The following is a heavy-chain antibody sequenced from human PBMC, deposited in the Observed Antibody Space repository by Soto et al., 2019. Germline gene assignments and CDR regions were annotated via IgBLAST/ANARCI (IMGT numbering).Heavy chain of an antibody. D-gene: IGHD1-26*01. J-gene: IGHJ4*02. CDR3: ARDGGRHSGGIDY. CDR1: GGTFSSYS. CDR2: IIPIFGTA. V-gene: IGHV1-69*01. Sequence: QVQLVQSEAEVKKPGSSVKVSCKASGGTFSSYSINWVRQAPGQGLERMGEIIPIFGTANYAQKFQARVTITADEATSTAYMELSSLRSEDTAVYYCARDGGRHSGGIDYWGQGTLVTVSS.